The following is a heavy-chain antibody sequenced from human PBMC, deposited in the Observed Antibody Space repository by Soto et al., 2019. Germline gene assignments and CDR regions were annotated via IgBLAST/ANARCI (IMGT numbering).Heavy chain of an antibody. D-gene: IGHD2-21*02. J-gene: IGHJ4*02. CDR2: IWYDGSNQ. V-gene: IGHV3-33*06. CDR3: VKEHCGGACYSDPDFDY. Sequence: QVQLVESGGGVVQPGRSLRLSCAASGFIFTTYGLHWVRQAPGKGLEWVAGIWYDGSNQYYADSVKGRFTISRENSKNILYLEINSVRVEDTAVYYCVKEHCGGACYSDPDFDYWGQGTLVTVSS. CDR1: GFIFTTYG.